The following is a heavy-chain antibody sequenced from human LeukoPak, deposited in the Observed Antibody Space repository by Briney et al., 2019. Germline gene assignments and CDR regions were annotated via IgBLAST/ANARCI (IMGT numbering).Heavy chain of an antibody. V-gene: IGHV3-21*04. J-gene: IGHJ4*02. D-gene: IGHD3-22*01. CDR2: ISSSSSYI. Sequence: KSGGSLRLSCAASGFTFSSYSMNWVRQAPGKGLEWVSSISSSSSYIYYADSVKGRFTISRDNSKNTLYLQMNSLRAEDTAVYYCAKGPITYYYDSSGPYWGQGTLVTVSS. CDR1: GFTFSSYS. CDR3: AKGPITYYYDSSGPY.